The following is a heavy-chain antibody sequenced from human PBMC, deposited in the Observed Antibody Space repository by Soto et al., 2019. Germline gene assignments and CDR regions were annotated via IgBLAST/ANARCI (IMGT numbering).Heavy chain of an antibody. CDR3: AVPIGGYCSGGSCYSHAFDF. J-gene: IGHJ3*01. CDR2: INAGNGNT. Sequence: ASVKVSCKASGYTFTSYAMHWVRQAPGQRLEWMGWINAGNGNTKYSQKFQGRVTITRDTSASTAYMELSSLRSEDTAVYYCAVPIGGYCSGGSCYSHAFDFWGQGTRVTVAS. D-gene: IGHD2-15*01. CDR1: GYTFTSYA. V-gene: IGHV1-3*01.